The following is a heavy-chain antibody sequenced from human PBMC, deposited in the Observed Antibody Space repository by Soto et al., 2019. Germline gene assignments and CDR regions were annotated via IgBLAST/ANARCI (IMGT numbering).Heavy chain of an antibody. CDR1: GGSFSGYY. J-gene: IGHJ4*02. Sequence: QVQLQQWGAGLLKPSEILFLTCAVYGGSFSGYYWSWIRQPTGKVLAWIGEINYSGSTNYNPSLKSRVTISVDTSKNQFSLKLSSVTAADTAVYYCARGQRRGYSYGLAYWGQGTLVTVSS. V-gene: IGHV4-34*01. CDR2: INYSGST. CDR3: ARGQRRGYSYGLAY. D-gene: IGHD5-18*01.